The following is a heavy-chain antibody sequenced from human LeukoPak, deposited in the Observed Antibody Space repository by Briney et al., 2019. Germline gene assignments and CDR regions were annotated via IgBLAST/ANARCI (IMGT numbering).Heavy chain of an antibody. CDR1: GFTFSSCA. V-gene: IGHV3-48*04. CDR3: ARDGSEQLAVLPFDY. Sequence: GGSLRLSCAASGFTFSSCAMHWVRQAPGKGLEWVSYISSSSSTIYYADSVKGRFTISRDNAKNSLYLQMNSLRAEDTAVYYCARDGSEQLAVLPFDYWGQGTLVTVSS. D-gene: IGHD6-13*01. CDR2: ISSSSSTI. J-gene: IGHJ4*02.